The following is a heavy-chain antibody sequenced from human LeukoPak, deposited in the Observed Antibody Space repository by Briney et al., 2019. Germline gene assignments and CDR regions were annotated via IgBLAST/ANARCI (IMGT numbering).Heavy chain of an antibody. CDR3: AREVSYAFNF. J-gene: IGHJ3*01. V-gene: IGHV3-11*01. Sequence: GGSLRLSCAVSGFTFSDYYMSWIRQAPGKGLEWVSYISSGGSTISHADSVKGRFTISRDNSKNTLYLQMNSLRAEDTAVYYCAREVSYAFNFWGQGTMVTVSS. CDR1: GFTFSDYY. CDR2: ISSGGSTI. D-gene: IGHD1-14*01.